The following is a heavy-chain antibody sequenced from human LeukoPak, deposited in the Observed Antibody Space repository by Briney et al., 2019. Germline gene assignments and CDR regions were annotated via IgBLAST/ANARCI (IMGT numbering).Heavy chain of an antibody. CDR2: ISPTSSNI. Sequence: GGSLRLSCAASGFSFRDYSMNWVRQAPGKGPECVSYISPTSSNIFYVDSVKGRFTISRDNAKNSLYLQMNSLRAEDTAVYYCARDVRYGDYAGWFDPWGQGTLVTVSS. V-gene: IGHV3-48*04. CDR1: GFSFRDYS. D-gene: IGHD4-17*01. CDR3: ARDVRYGDYAGWFDP. J-gene: IGHJ5*02.